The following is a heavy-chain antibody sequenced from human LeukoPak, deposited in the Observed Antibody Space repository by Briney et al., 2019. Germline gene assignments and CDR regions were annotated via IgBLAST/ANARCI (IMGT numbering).Heavy chain of an antibody. D-gene: IGHD3-10*02. CDR1: RFTFSSYS. V-gene: IGHV3-21*01. J-gene: IGHJ6*04. Sequence: PGGSLRLSCAASRFTFSSYSMNWVRQAPGKGLEWVSSISSSSSYIYYADSVKGRFTISRDNAKNSLYLQMNSLRAEDTAVYYCAELGITMIGDVWGKGTTVTISS. CDR3: AELGITMIGDV. CDR2: ISSSSSYI.